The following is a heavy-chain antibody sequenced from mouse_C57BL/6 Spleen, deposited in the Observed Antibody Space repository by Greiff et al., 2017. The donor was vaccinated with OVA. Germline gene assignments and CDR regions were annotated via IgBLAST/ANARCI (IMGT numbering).Heavy chain of an antibody. CDR2: INPNNGGT. J-gene: IGHJ1*03. CDR3: ARDHYDGYYVWYFDV. V-gene: IGHV1-18*01. Sequence: EVQLQQSGPELVKPGASVKIPCKASGYTFTDYNMDWVKQSHGKSLEWIGDINPNNGGTIYNQKFKGKATLTVDKSSSTAYMELRSLTSEDTAVYYCARDHYDGYYVWYFDVWGTGTTVTVSS. D-gene: IGHD2-3*01. CDR1: GYTFTDYN.